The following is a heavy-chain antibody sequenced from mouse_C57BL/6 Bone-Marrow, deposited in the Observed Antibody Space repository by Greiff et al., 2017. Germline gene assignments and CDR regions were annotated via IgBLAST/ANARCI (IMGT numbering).Heavy chain of an antibody. CDR2: IGPGSGST. Sequence: VQLQQSGAELVKPGASVKISCKASGYTFTDYYINWVKQRPGPGLEWIGKIGPGSGSTYYNEKFKGKATLTADKSSSTAYMQLSSLTSEDSAVYFCARVADYYGSSFAMDYWCQGTSFTVSS. V-gene: IGHV1-77*01. D-gene: IGHD1-1*01. CDR1: GYTFTDYY. CDR3: ARVADYYGSSFAMDY. J-gene: IGHJ4*01.